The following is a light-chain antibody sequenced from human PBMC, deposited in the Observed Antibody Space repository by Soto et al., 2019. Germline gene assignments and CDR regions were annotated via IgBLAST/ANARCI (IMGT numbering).Light chain of an antibody. CDR1: SSNIGAGYN. Sequence: QSVLTQPPSVSGAPGQRVTISCTGSSSNIGAGYNVHWYQQLPGTAPKLLIYGNSNRPSGVPDRFSGSKSGTSASLAITGLQAEDVADYYCQSYDSSLSGWVFGGGTQLTVL. CDR2: GNS. CDR3: QSYDSSLSGWV. J-gene: IGLJ3*02. V-gene: IGLV1-40*01.